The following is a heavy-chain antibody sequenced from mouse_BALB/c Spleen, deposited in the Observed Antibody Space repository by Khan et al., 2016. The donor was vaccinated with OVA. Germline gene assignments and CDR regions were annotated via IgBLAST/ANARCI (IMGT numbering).Heavy chain of an antibody. J-gene: IGHJ3*01. CDR3: ARLERYGQLAN. D-gene: IGHD2-14*01. CDR2: INPGSRTI. Sequence: EVKLLESGGGLVQPGGSLILSCAASGFDFSRNWMSWARQAPGKGQEWIGEINPGSRTINYTPSLKEKFIISRDNAKNTLYLQMRKVRSEDTALYYCARLERYGQLANWGPGTLVTVSA. CDR1: GFDFSRNW. V-gene: IGHV4-2*02.